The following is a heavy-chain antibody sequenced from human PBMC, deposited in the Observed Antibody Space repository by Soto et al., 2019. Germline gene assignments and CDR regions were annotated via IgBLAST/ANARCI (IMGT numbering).Heavy chain of an antibody. CDR3: TILSPVRRVTRLYGMDV. CDR1: GFTFSNAW. V-gene: IGHV3-15*07. CDR2: IKSKTDGGTT. J-gene: IGHJ6*02. D-gene: IGHD3-10*01. Sequence: EVQLVESGGGLVKPGGSLRLSCAASGFTFSNAWMNWVRQAPGKGLEWVGRIKSKTDGGTTDYAAPVKGRFTISRDDSKNTLYLQMNSLKTEHTAVYYCTILSPVRRVTRLYGMDVWGQGTTVTVSS.